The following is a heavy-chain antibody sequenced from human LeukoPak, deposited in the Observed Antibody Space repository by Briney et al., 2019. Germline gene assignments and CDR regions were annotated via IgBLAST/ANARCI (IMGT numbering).Heavy chain of an antibody. V-gene: IGHV3-66*01. CDR2: IYSGGST. J-gene: IGHJ6*02. CDR1: GFTVSSNY. CDR3: VSWPYGDYYYGMDV. D-gene: IGHD4-17*01. Sequence: GGSLRLSCAASGFTVSSNYMSWVRQAPGKGLEWVSVIYSGGSTYYADSVKGRFTISRDDSKNTPYLQMNSLRAEDTAVYYCVSWPYGDYYYGMDVWGQGTTVTVSS.